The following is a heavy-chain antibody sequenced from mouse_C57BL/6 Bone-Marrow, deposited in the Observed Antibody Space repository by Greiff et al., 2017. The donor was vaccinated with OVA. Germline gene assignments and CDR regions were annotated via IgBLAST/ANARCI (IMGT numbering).Heavy chain of an antibody. CDR3: ARNYYSNYPYYYAMDY. D-gene: IGHD2-5*01. V-gene: IGHV1-50*01. CDR2: IDPSDSYT. CDR1: GYTFTSYW. J-gene: IGHJ4*01. Sequence: QVQLQQPGAELVKPGASVKLSCKASGYTFTSYWMQWVKQRPGQGLEWIGEIDPSDSYTNYNQKFKGKATLTVDTSSSTAYMQLNSLTSEDSAVYFCARNYYSNYPYYYAMDYWGQGTSVTVSS.